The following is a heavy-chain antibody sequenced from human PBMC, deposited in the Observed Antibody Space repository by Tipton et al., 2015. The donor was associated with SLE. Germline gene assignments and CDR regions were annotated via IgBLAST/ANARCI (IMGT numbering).Heavy chain of an antibody. CDR2: IFHNGST. CDR3: TRGALLLWFGD. D-gene: IGHD3-10*01. Sequence: TLSLTCTVSGVSISTGGHYRSWVRQHPGKGLELIGYIFHNGSTLYNPSLKSRVSMSVASSRKQFSLKLTSVTAADTAVYYCTRGALLLWFGDWGQGTRVTVSS. CDR1: GVSISTGGHY. J-gene: IGHJ4*02. V-gene: IGHV4-31*03.